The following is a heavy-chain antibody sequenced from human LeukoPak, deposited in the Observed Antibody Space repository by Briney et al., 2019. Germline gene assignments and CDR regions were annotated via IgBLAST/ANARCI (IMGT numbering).Heavy chain of an antibody. D-gene: IGHD3-10*01. CDR2: IYYSGST. CDR1: GGSITSYY. CDR3: ARGSNNFDY. J-gene: IGHJ4*02. Sequence: SETLSLTCTVSGGSITSYYWSWIWQPPGKGLEWIGYIYYSGSTNYNPSLKSRVTISVDTSKNQLSLKLSSMTAADTAVYHCARGSNNFDYWGQGTLVTVSS. V-gene: IGHV4-59*01.